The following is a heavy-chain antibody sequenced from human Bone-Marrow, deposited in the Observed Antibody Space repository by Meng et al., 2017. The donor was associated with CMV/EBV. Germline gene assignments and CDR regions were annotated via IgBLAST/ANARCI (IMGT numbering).Heavy chain of an antibody. V-gene: IGHV3-21*01. CDR2: ISSSGTYI. CDR3: ARDQASPYSGSAPGVDY. CDR1: GFTFSNYG. J-gene: IGHJ4*02. D-gene: IGHD6-19*01. Sequence: GESLKISCAASGFTFSNYGMSWVRQAPGKGLEWVSSISSSGTYIYYADSLKGRFTISRDNAKNSLYLKMNSLRADDTAVYYCARDQASPYSGSAPGVDYWGQGTLVTVSS.